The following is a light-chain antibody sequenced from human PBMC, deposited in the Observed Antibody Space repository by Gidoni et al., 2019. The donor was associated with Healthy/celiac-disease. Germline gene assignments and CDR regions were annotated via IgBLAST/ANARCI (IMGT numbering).Light chain of an antibody. Sequence: SVLTQPPSVSGAPGPRVTISCTGSSPNIGAGYDVHWYQQLPGTAPKLLIHGNSNRPSGVPDRFSGSKSGTSASLAITGLQAEDEADYDCQSYDSSLSGWVFGGGTKLTVL. J-gene: IGLJ3*02. CDR3: QSYDSSLSGWV. V-gene: IGLV1-40*01. CDR2: GNS. CDR1: SPNIGAGYD.